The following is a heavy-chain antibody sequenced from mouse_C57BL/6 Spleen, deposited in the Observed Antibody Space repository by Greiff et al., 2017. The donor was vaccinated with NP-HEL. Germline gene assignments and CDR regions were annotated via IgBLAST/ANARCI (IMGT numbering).Heavy chain of an antibody. J-gene: IGHJ4*01. V-gene: IGHV1-55*01. CDR3: ARTPHTTVVHYYAMDY. D-gene: IGHD1-1*01. CDR1: GYTFTSYW. CDR2: IYPGSGST. Sequence: VQLQQSGAELVKPGASVKMSCKASGYTFTSYWITWVKQRPGQGLEWIGDIYPGSGSTNYNEKFKSKATLTVDTSSSTAYMQLSSLTSEDSEVYYCARTPHTTVVHYYAMDYWGQGTSVTVSS.